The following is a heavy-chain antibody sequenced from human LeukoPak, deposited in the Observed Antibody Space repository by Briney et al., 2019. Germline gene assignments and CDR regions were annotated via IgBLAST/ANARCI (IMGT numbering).Heavy chain of an antibody. V-gene: IGHV4-59*01. D-gene: IGHD3-10*01. J-gene: IGHJ4*02. CDR2: IYYSGST. CDR3: ARALSGSYYKFDY. Sequence: SETLSLTCTVSGGSISSYYWSWIRQPPGKGLEWIGYIYYSGSTNYNPSLKSRVTISVDTSKNQFSLKLSSVTAADTAVYYCARALSGSYYKFDYWGQGTLVTVSS. CDR1: GGSISSYY.